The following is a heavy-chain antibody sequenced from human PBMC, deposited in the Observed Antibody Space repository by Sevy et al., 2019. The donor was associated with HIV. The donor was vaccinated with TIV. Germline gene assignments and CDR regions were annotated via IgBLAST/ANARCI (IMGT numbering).Heavy chain of an antibody. Sequence: GGSLRLSCAASGFIFSSYGMHWVRQAPGKGLEWVAVIWHDGGNKYNADSVKGRFTISRDNSKNTLYLQMNSLRAEDTAVYYCAKAVADSNYYYGLDVWGQGTTVTVSS. V-gene: IGHV3-33*06. CDR2: IWHDGGNK. CDR1: GFIFSSYG. D-gene: IGHD6-19*01. J-gene: IGHJ6*02. CDR3: AKAVADSNYYYGLDV.